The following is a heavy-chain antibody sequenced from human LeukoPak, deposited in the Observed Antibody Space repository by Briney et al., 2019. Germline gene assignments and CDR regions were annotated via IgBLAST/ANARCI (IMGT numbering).Heavy chain of an antibody. V-gene: IGHV1-2*02. Sequence: ASVKVSCKASGYTFTGYYMHWVRQAPGQGLEWMGWINPNSGGTNYAQKFQGRVTMTRDTSISTAYMELSRLRSDDTAVYYCARGVSSSPNYYYYYMDVWGKGTTVTVSS. CDR3: ARGVSSSPNYYYYYMDV. CDR2: INPNSGGT. CDR1: GYTFTGYY. J-gene: IGHJ6*03. D-gene: IGHD6-6*01.